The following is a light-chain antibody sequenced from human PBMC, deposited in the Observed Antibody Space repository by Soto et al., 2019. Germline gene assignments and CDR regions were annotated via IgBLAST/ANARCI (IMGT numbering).Light chain of an antibody. Sequence: DIQMTQSPSTLSASVGDRVTITCRASQSVSVWVAWYQQKPGAAPKLLIYDAFTVDTGVPSRFSGSGSGTEFTLTINSLQPEDFATYYCQQYDGFSRTFGQGTKVDIK. J-gene: IGKJ1*01. CDR3: QQYDGFSRT. V-gene: IGKV1-5*01. CDR1: QSVSVW. CDR2: DAF.